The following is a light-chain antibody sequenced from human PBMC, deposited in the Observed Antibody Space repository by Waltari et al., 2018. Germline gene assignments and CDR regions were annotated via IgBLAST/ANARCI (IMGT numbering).Light chain of an antibody. J-gene: IGLJ3*02. Sequence: QSVLTQPPSMSGAPGQRVPISCTGYSSNIGAGPDVHWYQQLPGVAPRLLIYGDTHRPSGVPDRFSGSKSDTSASLAIAGLQAEDEADYYCQSYDNDLSGWVFGGGTKLTVL. CDR2: GDT. CDR3: QSYDNDLSGWV. V-gene: IGLV1-40*01. CDR1: SSNIGAGPD.